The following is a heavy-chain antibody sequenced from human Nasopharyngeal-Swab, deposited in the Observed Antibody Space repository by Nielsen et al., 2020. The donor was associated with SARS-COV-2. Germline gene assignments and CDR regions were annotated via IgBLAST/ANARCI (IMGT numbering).Heavy chain of an antibody. Sequence: WVRQAPGQGLEWMGWINPNSGGTNYAQKFQGRVTMTRDTSISTAYMELSRLRSDDTAVCYCARDATGDEYFDYWGQGTLVTVSS. V-gene: IGHV1-2*02. J-gene: IGHJ4*02. CDR2: INPNSGGT. D-gene: IGHD7-27*01. CDR3: ARDATGDEYFDY.